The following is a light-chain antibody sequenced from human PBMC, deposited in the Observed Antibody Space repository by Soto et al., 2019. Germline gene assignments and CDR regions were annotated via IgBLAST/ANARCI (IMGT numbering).Light chain of an antibody. Sequence: DIQMTQSPSSLSASVGDRFTITCRASQSISSYLNWYQQKPGKAPKLLIYAASSLQSGVPSRFSGSGSGTDFTLTISSLQPEDFATYYCQQSYSPPQITFGQGTRLEIK. CDR2: AAS. CDR3: QQSYSPPQIT. J-gene: IGKJ5*01. CDR1: QSISSY. V-gene: IGKV1-39*01.